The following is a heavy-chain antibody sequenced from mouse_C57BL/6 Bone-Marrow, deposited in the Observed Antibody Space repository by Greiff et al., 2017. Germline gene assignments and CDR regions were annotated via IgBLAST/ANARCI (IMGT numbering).Heavy chain of an antibody. CDR2: ISSGSSTI. CDR3: ARGWLPAWFAY. D-gene: IGHD2-2*01. Sequence: EVKVVESGGGLVKPGGSLKLSCAASGFTFSDYGMHWVRQAPEKGLEWVAYISSGSSTIYYADTVKGRLTISSDNAKNTLFLQMTSLRSEDTAMYYCARGWLPAWFAYWCQGTLVTVSA. V-gene: IGHV5-17*01. J-gene: IGHJ3*01. CDR1: GFTFSDYG.